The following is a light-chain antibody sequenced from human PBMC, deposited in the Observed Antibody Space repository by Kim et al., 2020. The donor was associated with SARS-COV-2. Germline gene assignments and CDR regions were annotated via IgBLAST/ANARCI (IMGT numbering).Light chain of an antibody. CDR1: SSGSKS. J-gene: IGLJ2*01. V-gene: IGLV3-21*04. CDR3: QVWDSSSDNRVV. CDR2: YDS. Sequence: PGKTATGSCGGYSSGSKSVHWYQQKSCPAPLLVISYDSVRPSGIPERFSGSNSGNTATLTISRVEAGDEADYYCQVWDSSSDNRVVFGGGTQLTVL.